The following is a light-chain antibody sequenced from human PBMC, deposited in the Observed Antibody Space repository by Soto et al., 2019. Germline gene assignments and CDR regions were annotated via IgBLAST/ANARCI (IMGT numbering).Light chain of an antibody. CDR3: QQYNNYPWT. Sequence: DIQMTQSPSTLSASVGDRVTITCRASQNLNNWLAWFQQKPGKAPTLLIYKASGLESGVPSRFSGSGSGTEFTRTISSLQPDDSSTYYCQQYNNYPWTFGQGTKVEIK. CDR2: KAS. CDR1: QNLNNW. V-gene: IGKV1-5*03. J-gene: IGKJ1*01.